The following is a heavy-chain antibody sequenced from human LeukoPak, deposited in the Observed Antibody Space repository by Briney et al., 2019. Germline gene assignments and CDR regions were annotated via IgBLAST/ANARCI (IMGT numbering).Heavy chain of an antibody. J-gene: IGHJ6*02. CDR1: GFTFSDYY. D-gene: IGHD2-15*01. Sequence: GGSLRLSCAASGFTFSDYYMSWIRQAPGKGLEWVSYISSSGSTIYYADSVRGRFTISRDNAKNSLYLQMNSLRAEDTAVYYCARREGYCSGGSCPYGMDVWGQGTTVTVSS. CDR2: ISSSGSTI. V-gene: IGHV3-11*01. CDR3: ARREGYCSGGSCPYGMDV.